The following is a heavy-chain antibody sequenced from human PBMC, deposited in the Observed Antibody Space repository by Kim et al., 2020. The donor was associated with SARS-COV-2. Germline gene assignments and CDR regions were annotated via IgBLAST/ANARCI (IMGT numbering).Heavy chain of an antibody. CDR2: IRGKTARGTI. J-gene: IGHJ4*02. CDR1: GFTFNNAW. CDR3: TSGSGGS. D-gene: IGHD3-10*01. Sequence: GGSLRLSCAASGFTFNNAWMGWVRQAPGKWLEWVGRIRGKTARGTIDYTTPVQGRFSISTDDSKSTVYLQMNSLKTEDTAVYYCTSGSGGSWGQGTLVIVSS. V-gene: IGHV3-15*01.